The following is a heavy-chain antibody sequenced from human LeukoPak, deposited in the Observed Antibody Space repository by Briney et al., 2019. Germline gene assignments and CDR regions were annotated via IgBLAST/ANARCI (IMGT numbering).Heavy chain of an antibody. J-gene: IGHJ4*02. D-gene: IGHD4-17*01. V-gene: IGHV3-23*01. CDR1: GFTFRNFA. CDR3: ANEGLNGDYLPGY. CDR2: ISGGGEHT. Sequence: VQLGGSLRLSCAASGFTFRNFAMKWVRQAPGKGLEWISDISGGGEHTFYADSVKGRFTISRDNSKNTLYLQMNSLRAEDTAVYYCANEGLNGDYLPGYWGQGTLVTVSS.